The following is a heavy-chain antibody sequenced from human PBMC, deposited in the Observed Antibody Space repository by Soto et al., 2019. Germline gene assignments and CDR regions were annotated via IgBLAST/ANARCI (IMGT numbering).Heavy chain of an antibody. V-gene: IGHV4-31*03. J-gene: IGHJ4*02. D-gene: IGHD3-22*01. CDR2: IYYSGST. Sequence: SETLSLTCTVSGGSISSGGYYWSWIRQHPGKGLEWIGYIYYSGSTYYNPSLKSRVTISVDTSKNQFSLKLSSVTAADTAVYYCATAPDDSSGYYFDYWGQGTLVTVSS. CDR3: ATAPDDSSGYYFDY. CDR1: GGSISSGGYY.